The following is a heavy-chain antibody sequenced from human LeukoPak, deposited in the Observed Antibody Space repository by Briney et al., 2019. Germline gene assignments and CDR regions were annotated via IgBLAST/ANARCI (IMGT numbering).Heavy chain of an antibody. CDR2: LYPSGST. CDR1: GGSISSGSDY. V-gene: IGHV4-61*02. CDR3: AREGGSDQYYFYN. D-gene: IGHD6-19*01. J-gene: IGHJ4*02. Sequence: SETLSLTCTVSGGSISSGSDYWSWIPQPAGKGLECLVRLYPSGSTNYNPSLKSRVTISVDTSKNLFSLKLNSVTAADTAVYYCAREGGSDQYYFYNWGQGTLVTVSS.